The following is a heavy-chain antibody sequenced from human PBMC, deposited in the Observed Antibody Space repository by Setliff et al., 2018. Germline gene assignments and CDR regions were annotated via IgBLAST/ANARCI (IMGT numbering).Heavy chain of an antibody. CDR3: ARFRGGYSAYDWVDY. J-gene: IGHJ4*02. D-gene: IGHD5-12*01. V-gene: IGHV5-51*01. Sequence: GESLKISCEGSGYTFTNNWIGWVRQMPGKGLEWMGIIYPRDSDTRYSPSFQGQVTISADTSITTAYLQWSSLKASDSAMCYCARFRGGYSAYDWVDYWGQGTLVTVSS. CDR2: IYPRDSDT. CDR1: GYTFTNNW.